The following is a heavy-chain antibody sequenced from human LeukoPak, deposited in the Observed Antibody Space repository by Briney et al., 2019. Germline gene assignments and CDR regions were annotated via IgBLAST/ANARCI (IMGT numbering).Heavy chain of an antibody. CDR2: IYYSGGT. CDR1: GGSISSYY. D-gene: IGHD3-10*01. CDR3: AREVTFGSGSAELFDY. V-gene: IGHV4-59*01. Sequence: PSETLSLTCTVSGGSISSYYWSWIRQPPGKGLEWIGYIYYSGGTNYNPSLKSRVTISVDTSKNQFSLKLSSVTAADTAVYYCAREVTFGSGSAELFDYWGQGTLVTVSS. J-gene: IGHJ4*02.